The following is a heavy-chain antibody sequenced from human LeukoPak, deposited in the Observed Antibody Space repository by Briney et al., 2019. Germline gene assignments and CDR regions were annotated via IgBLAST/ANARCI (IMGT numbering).Heavy chain of an antibody. CDR2: ISGFGGST. CDR3: ARRSGSSWSSFDY. D-gene: IGHD6-13*01. J-gene: IGHJ4*02. V-gene: IGHV3-23*01. CDR1: GFTFNNYA. Sequence: PGGSLRLSCAASGFTFNNYAMNWVRQAPGKGLEWVSGISGFGGSTYYAPSVKGRLTISRDNFGNMLYLHLDSLRVEDTAIYYCARRSGSSWSSFDYRGQGALVTVSS.